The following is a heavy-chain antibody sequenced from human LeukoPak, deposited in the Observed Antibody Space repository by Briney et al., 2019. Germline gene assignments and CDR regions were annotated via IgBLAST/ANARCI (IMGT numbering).Heavy chain of an antibody. D-gene: IGHD1-26*01. CDR2: INHSGST. V-gene: IGHV4-34*08. J-gene: IGHJ4*02. Sequence: GSLRLSCAASGFTFSSYAMSWIRQPPGKGLEWIGEINHSGSTNYNPSLKSRVTISVDTSKNQFSLKLSSVTAADTAVYYCAGSFGSYEPYWGQGTLVTVSS. CDR3: AGSFGSYEPY. CDR1: GFTFSSYA.